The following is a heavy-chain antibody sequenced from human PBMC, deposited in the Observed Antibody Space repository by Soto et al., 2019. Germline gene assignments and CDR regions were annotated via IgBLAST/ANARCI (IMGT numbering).Heavy chain of an antibody. CDR1: GGSINSYW. J-gene: IGHJ4*02. CDR2: VYSSGTT. Sequence: XETLSLTCTVSGGSINSYWWSWIRQPAGKGLEWIGRVYSSGTTDYNPSLNSRATMSVETSKNQFSLKLSSVTAADTAVYYCARDIASYAYGEGYWGQGIQVTVSS. V-gene: IGHV4-4*07. CDR3: ARDIASYAYGEGY. D-gene: IGHD2-21*01.